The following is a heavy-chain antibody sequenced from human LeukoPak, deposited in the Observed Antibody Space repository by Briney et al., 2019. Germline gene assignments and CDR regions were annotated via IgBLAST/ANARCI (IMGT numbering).Heavy chain of an antibody. V-gene: IGHV1-69*02. J-gene: IGHJ5*02. CDR2: IIPILGIA. D-gene: IGHD3-22*01. Sequence: SVKVSCKASGGTFSSYTISWVRQAPGQGLEWMGRIIPILGIANYAQEFQGRVTITADKSTSTAYMELSSLRSEDTAVYNCARAHYYDSRYNWFDPWGQGTLVTVSS. CDR1: GGTFSSYT. CDR3: ARAHYYDSRYNWFDP.